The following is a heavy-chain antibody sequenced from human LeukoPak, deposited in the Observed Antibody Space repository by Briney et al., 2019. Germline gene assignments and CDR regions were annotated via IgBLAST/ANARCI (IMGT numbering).Heavy chain of an antibody. CDR2: IYYSGST. CDR3: AREVFGGSVDFDY. V-gene: IGHV4-61*01. D-gene: IGHD2-15*01. J-gene: IGHJ4*02. CDR1: GGSVSSTSYY. Sequence: SETLSLTCTVSGGSVSSTSYYWSWIRQPPGKGLEWIGFIYYSGSTNYNPSLKSRVTISVDTSKNQFSLKLTSVTAADTAVYYCAREVFGGSVDFDYWGQGTLVTVSS.